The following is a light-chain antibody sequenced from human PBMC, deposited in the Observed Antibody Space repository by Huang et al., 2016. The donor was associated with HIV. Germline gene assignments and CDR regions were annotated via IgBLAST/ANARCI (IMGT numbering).Light chain of an antibody. CDR2: WAS. CDR3: QQYYDTRT. J-gene: IGKJ1*01. V-gene: IGKV4-1*01. Sequence: IVMTQSPDSLTLSLGERATINCKSSQSILYSSNNKNYLAWYQQKPGQPPRLLIYWASTRESGVPDLFSGSGSGTDFTLTISSLQAEDVAVYYCQQYYDTRTFGQGTKVEIK. CDR1: QSILYSSNNKNY.